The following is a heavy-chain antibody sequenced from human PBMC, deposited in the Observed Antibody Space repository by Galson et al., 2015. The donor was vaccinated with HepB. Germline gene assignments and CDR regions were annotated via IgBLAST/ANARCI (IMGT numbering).Heavy chain of an antibody. D-gene: IGHD4-17*01. CDR2: TSTGGNYI. Sequence: LRLSCAASGFTISSYSMNWVRQAPGKGLEWLSSTSTGGNYIYYADSVKGRFTISRDDAKTSLYLQMNSLRAEDTAVYYCARDRFGDYAHDYWGQGTLVTVSP. CDR1: GFTISSYS. V-gene: IGHV3-21*04. CDR3: ARDRFGDYAHDY. J-gene: IGHJ4*02.